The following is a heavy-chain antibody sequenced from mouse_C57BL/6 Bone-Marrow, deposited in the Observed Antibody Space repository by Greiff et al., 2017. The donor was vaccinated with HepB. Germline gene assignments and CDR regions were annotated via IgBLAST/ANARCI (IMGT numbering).Heavy chain of an antibody. D-gene: IGHD3-2*02. CDR1: GYTFTSYG. Sequence: VQLQESGAELARPGASVKLSCKASGYTFTSYGISWVKQRTGQGLEWIGEIYPRSGNTYYNEKFKGKATLTADKSSSTAYMELRSLTSEDSAVYFCARERGSSGYVRAWFAYWGQGTLVTVSA. CDR3: ARERGSSGYVRAWFAY. CDR2: IYPRSGNT. J-gene: IGHJ3*01. V-gene: IGHV1-81*01.